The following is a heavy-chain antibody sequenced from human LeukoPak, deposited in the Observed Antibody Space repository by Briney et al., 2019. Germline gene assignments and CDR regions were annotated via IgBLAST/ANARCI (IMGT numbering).Heavy chain of an antibody. D-gene: IGHD4-23*01. Sequence: SETLSLTCTVSGGSISSGDYYWSWIRQPPRKGLEWIGYIYYSGSTYYNPSLKSRVTISVDTSKNQFSLKLSSVTAADTAVYYCAREPTVVTGAFDIWGQGTMVTVSS. J-gene: IGHJ3*02. CDR3: AREPTVVTGAFDI. CDR1: GGSISSGDYY. V-gene: IGHV4-30-4*08. CDR2: IYYSGST.